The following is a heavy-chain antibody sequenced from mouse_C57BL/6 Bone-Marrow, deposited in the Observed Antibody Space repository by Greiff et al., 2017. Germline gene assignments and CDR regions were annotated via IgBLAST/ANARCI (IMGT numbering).Heavy chain of an antibody. Sequence: VQLQQPGAELVKPGASVKLSCKASGYTFTSYWMHWVKQRPGQGLEWIGMIHPNSGSTNYNEKFKSKATLTVDKSSSTAYMQLSSLTSEDSAVYYCAREDYYGSTADYWGQGTTLTVSS. J-gene: IGHJ2*01. V-gene: IGHV1-64*01. CDR2: IHPNSGST. CDR3: AREDYYGSTADY. D-gene: IGHD1-1*01. CDR1: GYTFTSYW.